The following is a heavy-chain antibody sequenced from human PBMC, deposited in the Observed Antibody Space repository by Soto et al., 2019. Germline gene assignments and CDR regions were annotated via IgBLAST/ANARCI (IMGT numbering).Heavy chain of an antibody. CDR1: GGSFSGYY. J-gene: IGHJ5*02. CDR3: ARSGYSSGWRGFWFDP. CDR2: INHSGST. V-gene: IGHV4-34*01. D-gene: IGHD6-19*01. Sequence: SETLSLTCAVYGGSFSGYYWSWIRQPPGKGLEWIGEINHSGSTNYNPSLKSRVTISVDTSKNQFSLKLSSVTAADTAVYYCARSGYSSGWRGFWFDPWGQGTLVTVSS.